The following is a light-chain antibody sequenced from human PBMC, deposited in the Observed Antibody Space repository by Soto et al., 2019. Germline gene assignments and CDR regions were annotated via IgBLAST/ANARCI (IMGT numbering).Light chain of an antibody. J-gene: IGKJ1*01. V-gene: IGKV1-39*01. Sequence: DIQMTQTPSSLSASVGDRVTLTCQASQDINNCLNWYYQKPGKAPKLLIYDASSLESGVPSRFSGSGSGTEFTLTISSLQPDDLATYYCQQSYNAPPTCGQGTKVDIK. CDR1: QDINNC. CDR2: DAS. CDR3: QQSYNAPPT.